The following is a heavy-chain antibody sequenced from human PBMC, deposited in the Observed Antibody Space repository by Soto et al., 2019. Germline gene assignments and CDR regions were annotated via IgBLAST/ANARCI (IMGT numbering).Heavy chain of an antibody. CDR1: VGTFSSYP. CDR3: ARHLRTVAALDAFDI. D-gene: IGHD6-19*01. Sequence: ASVKVSCKASVGTFSSYPISWGRQAQVQGLEWMGGIIPIFGTANYAQKFQGRVTITADESTSTAYMELSSLRSEDTAVYYCARHLRTVAALDAFDIWGQGTMVTVSS. J-gene: IGHJ3*02. V-gene: IGHV1-69*13. CDR2: IIPIFGTA.